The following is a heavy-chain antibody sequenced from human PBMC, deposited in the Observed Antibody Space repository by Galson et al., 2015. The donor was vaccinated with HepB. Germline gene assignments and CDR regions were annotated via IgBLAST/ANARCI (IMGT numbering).Heavy chain of an antibody. Sequence: SLRLSCAASEFTFSSYSMNWVRQAPGKGLEWVSSISSSSSYIYYADSVKGRFTISRDNAKNSLYLQMNSLRAEDTAVYYCASTSSGWYSVYYGMDVWGQGTTVTVSS. D-gene: IGHD6-19*01. V-gene: IGHV3-21*01. J-gene: IGHJ6*02. CDR1: EFTFSSYS. CDR2: ISSSSSYI. CDR3: ASTSSGWYSVYYGMDV.